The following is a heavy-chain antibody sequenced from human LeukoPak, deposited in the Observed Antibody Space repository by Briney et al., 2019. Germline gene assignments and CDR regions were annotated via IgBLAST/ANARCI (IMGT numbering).Heavy chain of an antibody. J-gene: IGHJ4*02. CDR3: ARTRGSHSFDY. V-gene: IGHV3-7*01. CDR2: IKQDGSEK. Sequence: GGSLRLSCAVSGFTFSDYAMCWVRQAPGKGLEWVANIKQDGSEKYYVDSVKGRFTISRDNAKNSLYLQMNSLRAKDTAVYYCARTRGSHSFDYWGQGTLVTVSS. D-gene: IGHD1-26*01. CDR1: GFTFSDYA.